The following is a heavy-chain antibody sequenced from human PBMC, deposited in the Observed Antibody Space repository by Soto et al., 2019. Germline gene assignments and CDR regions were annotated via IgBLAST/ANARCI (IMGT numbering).Heavy chain of an antibody. J-gene: IGHJ6*02. CDR2: ISAYNGNT. Sequence: QVQLVQSGAEVKKPGASVKVSCKASGYTFTSYGISWVRQAPGQGLEWIGWISAYNGNTNYAQKLQGRVPMTTDTSTSTAYMELRSLRSDDTAVYYCARDGYSSSWYREGGRYGMDVWGQGTTVTVS. D-gene: IGHD6-13*01. V-gene: IGHV1-18*01. CDR3: ARDGYSSSWYREGGRYGMDV. CDR1: GYTFTSYG.